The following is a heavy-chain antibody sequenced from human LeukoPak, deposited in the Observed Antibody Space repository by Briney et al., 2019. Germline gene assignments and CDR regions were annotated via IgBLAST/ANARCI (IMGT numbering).Heavy chain of an antibody. CDR2: IYYSGST. V-gene: IGHV4-39*01. D-gene: IGHD4-17*01. CDR3: ARGDYSYFDY. Sequence: SETLSLTCTVSGVSISSGSYYWGWIRQPPGKGLEWIGSIYYSGSTYYNPSLKSRVTISVDTSKNQFSLKLSSVTAADTAVYYCARGDYSYFDYWGQGTLVTVSS. CDR1: GVSISSGSYY. J-gene: IGHJ4*02.